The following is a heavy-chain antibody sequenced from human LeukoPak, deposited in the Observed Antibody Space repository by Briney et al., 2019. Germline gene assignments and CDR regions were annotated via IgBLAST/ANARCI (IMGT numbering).Heavy chain of an antibody. CDR1: GFTFSSYE. Sequence: GGSLRLSCAASGFTFSSYEMNWARQAPGKGLEWVSYISSSGSTIYYADSVKGRFTISRDNAKNSLYLQMNSLRAEDTAVYYCARDKYSYGYIDYWGQGTLVTVSS. CDR2: ISSSGSTI. V-gene: IGHV3-48*03. D-gene: IGHD5-18*01. CDR3: ARDKYSYGYIDY. J-gene: IGHJ4*02.